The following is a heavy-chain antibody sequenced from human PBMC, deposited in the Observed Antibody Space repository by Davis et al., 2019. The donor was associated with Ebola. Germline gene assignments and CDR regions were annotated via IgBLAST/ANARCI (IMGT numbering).Heavy chain of an antibody. CDR3: ARHLSYGGNPGKYYFDF. CDR1: GASISTYY. Sequence: MPSETLSLTCTVSGASISTYYWSWIRQLPGKGLEWIGYIYYSGSSNYNPSLKSRVTISVATSKNQFSLKLTSMTAADTAVYFCARHLSYGGNPGKYYFDFWGQGTLVTVSS. J-gene: IGHJ4*02. V-gene: IGHV4-59*08. D-gene: IGHD4-23*01. CDR2: IYYSGSS.